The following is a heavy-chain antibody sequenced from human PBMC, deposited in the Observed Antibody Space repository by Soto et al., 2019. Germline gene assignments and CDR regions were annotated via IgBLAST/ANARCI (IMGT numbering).Heavy chain of an antibody. CDR3: ARWGEGYYDILTGYYKGNWFDP. CDR1: GGSISSSSYY. V-gene: IGHV4-39*01. Sequence: SETLSLTCTVSGGSISSSSYYWGWIRQPPGKGLEWIGSIYYSGSTYYNPSLKSRVTISVDTSKNQFSLKLSSVTAADTAVYYCARWGEGYYDILTGYYKGNWFDPWGQGTLVTVSS. J-gene: IGHJ5*02. CDR2: IYYSGST. D-gene: IGHD3-9*01.